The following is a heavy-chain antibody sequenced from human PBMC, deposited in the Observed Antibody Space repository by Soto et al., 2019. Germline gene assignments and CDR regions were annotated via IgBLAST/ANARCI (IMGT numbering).Heavy chain of an antibody. V-gene: IGHV3-15*01. CDR1: GITFINAW. CDR3: ITEQGEYENY. D-gene: IGHD4-17*01. CDR2: IKSKANDETT. J-gene: IGHJ4*02. Sequence: EKQLVESGGGLVKPGESLRLSCAVSGITFINAWMSWVRQAPGKGLEWVARIKSKANDETTGYAAPVKGRFTISRDDSKTMLYLQMNNVKAEDTAVYYCITEQGEYENYWGQGTLLTVSS.